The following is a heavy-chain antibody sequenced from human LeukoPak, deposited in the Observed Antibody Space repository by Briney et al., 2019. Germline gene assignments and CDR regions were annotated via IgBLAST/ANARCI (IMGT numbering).Heavy chain of an antibody. CDR3: ARGPVLRYFDWSPGGWFDP. CDR2: MNPNSGNT. V-gene: IGHV1-8*01. J-gene: IGHJ5*02. Sequence: ASAKVPCKASGYTFTSYDINWVRQATGQGLEWMGWMNPNSGNTGYAQKFQGRVTMTRNTSISTAYMELSSLRSEDTAVYYCARGPVLRYFDWSPGGWFDPWGQGTLVTVSS. CDR1: GYTFTSYD. D-gene: IGHD3-9*01.